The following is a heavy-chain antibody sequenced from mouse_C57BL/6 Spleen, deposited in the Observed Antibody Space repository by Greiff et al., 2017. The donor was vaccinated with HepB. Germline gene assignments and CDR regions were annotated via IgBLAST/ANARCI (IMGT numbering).Heavy chain of an antibody. CDR1: GYTFTDYN. D-gene: IGHD2-10*02. J-gene: IGHJ2*01. CDR2: INPNNGGT. V-gene: IGHV1-18*01. CDR3: ARAAPRGNYFAY. Sequence: EVQLQQSGPELVKPGASVKIPCKASGYTFTDYNMDWVKQSHGKSLEWIGDINPNNGGTIYNQKFKGKATLTVDKSSSTAYMELRSLTSEDTAVYYCARAAPRGNYFAYWGQGTTLTVSS.